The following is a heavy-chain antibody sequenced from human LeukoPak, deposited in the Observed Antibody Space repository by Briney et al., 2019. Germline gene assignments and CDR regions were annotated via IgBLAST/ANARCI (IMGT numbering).Heavy chain of an antibody. CDR2: ISAYNGNT. J-gene: IGHJ6*03. V-gene: IGHV1-18*01. Sequence: ASVKVSCKASGYTFTSYGISWVRQAPGQGLEWMGWISAYNGNTNYAQKLQGRVTMTTDTSTSTAYMELRSLRSDDTAVYYCAITYRPRDHYYYYYMDVRGKGTTVTVSS. CDR3: AITYRPRDHYYYYYMDV. CDR1: GYTFTSYG. D-gene: IGHD3-16*02.